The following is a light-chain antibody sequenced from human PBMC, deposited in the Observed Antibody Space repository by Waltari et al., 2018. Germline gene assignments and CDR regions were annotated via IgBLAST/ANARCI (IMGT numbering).Light chain of an antibody. J-gene: IGKJ1*01. CDR2: DVS. Sequence: AIQLTQSPSSLSASEGDRVTITCRASQGISSALAWYQQKPGKAPKLLMFDVSSLESGVPSRFSGSESGTDFTLTISSLQPEDFAVYYCQQYGSSPPWTFGQGTKVEIK. V-gene: IGKV1-13*02. CDR3: QQYGSSPPWT. CDR1: QGISSA.